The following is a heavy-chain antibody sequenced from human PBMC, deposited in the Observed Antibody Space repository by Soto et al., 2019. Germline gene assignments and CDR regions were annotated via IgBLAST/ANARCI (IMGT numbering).Heavy chain of an antibody. CDR2: ISTLNGNT. CDR3: ARRVQALLPDYYGMDV. V-gene: IGHV1-18*01. J-gene: IGHJ6*02. CDR1: GYDYVTYA. Sequence: QAQLVQSGAEVKKPGASVNVSCKSSGYDYVTYAITWVRQRPGQGLEWMGWISTLNGNTKYAQNFQGRVTMTTDTSTRIVHLGLRSLRSDDTADYYCARRVQALLPDYYGMDVWGQGTTVTVSS. D-gene: IGHD1-1*01.